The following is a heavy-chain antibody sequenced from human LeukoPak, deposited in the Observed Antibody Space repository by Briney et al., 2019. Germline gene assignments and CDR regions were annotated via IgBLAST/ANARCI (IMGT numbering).Heavy chain of an antibody. CDR2: IKQDGSEK. V-gene: IGHV3-7*01. CDR1: GLTFSSYW. CDR3: ARGGATRQGIWGYSGYDYPLRYFDY. J-gene: IGHJ4*02. Sequence: PGGSLRLSCAASGLTFSSYWMSWVRQAPGKGLEWVANIKQDGSEKYYVDSVKDRFTISRDNAKNSLYLQMNSLRAEDTAVYYCARGGATRQGIWGYSGYDYPLRYFDYWGQGTLVTVSS. D-gene: IGHD5-12*01.